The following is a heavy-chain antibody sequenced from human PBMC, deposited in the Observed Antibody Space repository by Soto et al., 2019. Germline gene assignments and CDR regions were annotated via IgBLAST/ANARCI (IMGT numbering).Heavy chain of an antibody. J-gene: IGHJ4*02. Sequence: QVQLVQSGAEVKKPGASVKVSCKASGYTFTSYGISWVRQAPGQGLEWMGWISAYNGNTNYAQKLQGRVHMTTDTTTRTADMERRSLRSDDTAVYYCARVSCSGGTCYYSDYWGQGSLFTVSS. D-gene: IGHD2-15*01. CDR1: GYTFTSYG. V-gene: IGHV1-18*01. CDR2: ISAYNGNT. CDR3: ARVSCSGGTCYYSDY.